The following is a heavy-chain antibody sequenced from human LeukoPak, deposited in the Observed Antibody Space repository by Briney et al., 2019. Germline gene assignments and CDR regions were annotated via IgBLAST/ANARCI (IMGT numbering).Heavy chain of an antibody. J-gene: IGHJ4*02. CDR2: ISAYNGNT. CDR3: ARLVDDDSGTYWFYFDS. V-gene: IGHV1-18*04. D-gene: IGHD1-26*01. Sequence: ASVQVSCKSSGYTFTNYGINWVRQAAGQGLEWMGWISAYNGNTNYAQKVQGRVTMTIDTSTTTGYMELRSLRSDDTAVYYCARLVDDDSGTYWFYFDSWGQGTLVTVSS. CDR1: GYTFTNYG.